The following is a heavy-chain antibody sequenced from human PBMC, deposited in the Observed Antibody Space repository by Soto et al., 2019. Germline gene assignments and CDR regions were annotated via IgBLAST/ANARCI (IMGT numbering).Heavy chain of an antibody. D-gene: IGHD6-19*01. CDR3: ARRMAFTTGWYFDY. CDR1: GFTFSNHA. CDR2: LSASGSNT. Sequence: EVQLLESRGVLVQPGGSLRLSCAASGFTFSNHAMSWVRQAPGKGLEWVSGLSASGSNTYYADSVKGRFTISRDNSKNILYLQMNSLRAEDTALYYCARRMAFTTGWYFDYWGQGTLVTVSS. V-gene: IGHV3-23*01. J-gene: IGHJ4*02.